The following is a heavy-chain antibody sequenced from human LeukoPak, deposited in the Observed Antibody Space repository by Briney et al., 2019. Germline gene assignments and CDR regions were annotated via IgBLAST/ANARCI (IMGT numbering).Heavy chain of an antibody. CDR2: ISGSTVST. CDR1: GFTFSSYE. CDR3: AKVGTTGGYFDY. J-gene: IGHJ4*02. D-gene: IGHD1-7*01. V-gene: IGHV3-23*01. Sequence: GGSLRLSCAASGFTFSSYEMNWVRQAPGKGLEWVSTISGSTVSTYYADSVKGRFTISRDNSKNALYLQMNSLRAEDTAVYYCAKVGTTGGYFDYWGQGTLVTVSS.